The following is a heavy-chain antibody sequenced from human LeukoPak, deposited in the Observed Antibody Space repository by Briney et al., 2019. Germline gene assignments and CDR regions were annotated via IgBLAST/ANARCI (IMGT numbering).Heavy chain of an antibody. CDR2: ISSSGSTI. D-gene: IGHD3-10*01. J-gene: IGHJ4*02. Sequence: GASLQISCAASGFTFSDYYMSWIRQAPGKGLEWVSYISSSGSTIYYAGSVKGRFTLSRDNAKDSLYLQMNSLRAEDTAVYYCARRSSHHSHYFDYWGQGTLVTVSS. CDR3: ARRSSHHSHYFDY. CDR1: GFTFSDYY. V-gene: IGHV3-11*04.